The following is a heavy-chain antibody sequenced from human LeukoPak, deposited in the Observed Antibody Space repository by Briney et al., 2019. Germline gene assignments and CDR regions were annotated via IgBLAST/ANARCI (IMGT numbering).Heavy chain of an antibody. D-gene: IGHD2-15*01. CDR3: ARRYCSGSSCYSVDY. CDR2: INKDGSEN. CDR1: GFSFSGYW. J-gene: IGHJ4*02. Sequence: GGSLRLSCAASGFSFSGYWMSWVRQAPGKGLEWVANINKDGSENYYVDSVRGRFTISRDNAKNSLYLQMNSLRAEDTAVYYCARRYCSGSSCYSVDYRGQGTLVTVSS. V-gene: IGHV3-7*01.